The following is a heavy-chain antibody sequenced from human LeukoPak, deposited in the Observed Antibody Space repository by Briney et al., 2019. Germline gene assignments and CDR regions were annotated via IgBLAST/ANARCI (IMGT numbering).Heavy chain of an antibody. J-gene: IGHJ4*02. CDR2: IYSGGST. Sequence: GGSLRLSCAASGFTFSSYEMSWVRQAPGKGLEWVSIIYSGGSTYYADSVKGRFTISRDNSKNTLYLQMNSLRAEDTAVYYCAGGNGDYAESSYWGQGTLVTVSS. CDR1: GFTFSSYE. D-gene: IGHD4-17*01. V-gene: IGHV3-66*01. CDR3: AGGNGDYAESSY.